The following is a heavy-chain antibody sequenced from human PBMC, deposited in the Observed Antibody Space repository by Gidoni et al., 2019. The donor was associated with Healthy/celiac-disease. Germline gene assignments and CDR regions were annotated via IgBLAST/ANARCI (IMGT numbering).Heavy chain of an antibody. D-gene: IGHD3-22*01. V-gene: IGHV4-59*01. Sequence: QVQLQESGPGLVKPSETLSLTCTVSGGSISSYYWSWIRQPPGKGLEWIGYIYYSGSTNYNPSLKSRVTISVDTSKNQFSLKLSSVTAADTAVYYCASYTYYYDSSGYRSLEYYFDYWGQGTLVTVSS. CDR3: ASYTYYYDSSGYRSLEYYFDY. J-gene: IGHJ4*02. CDR1: GGSISSYY. CDR2: IYYSGST.